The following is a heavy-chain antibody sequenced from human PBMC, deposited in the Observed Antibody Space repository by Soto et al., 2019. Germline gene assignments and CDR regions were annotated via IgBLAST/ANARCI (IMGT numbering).Heavy chain of an antibody. Sequence: QVQLQESGPGLVKPSETLSLTCTVSGGSISSYYWSWIRQPPGKGLEWIGYIYYSGSTNYNPSLKSRVTISVDTSKNQFSLKLSSVTAADTAVYYCAREGGLMVRGVHYYYYYMDVWGKGTTVTVSS. D-gene: IGHD3-10*01. CDR1: GGSISSYY. CDR2: IYYSGST. J-gene: IGHJ6*03. V-gene: IGHV4-59*01. CDR3: AREGGLMVRGVHYYYYYMDV.